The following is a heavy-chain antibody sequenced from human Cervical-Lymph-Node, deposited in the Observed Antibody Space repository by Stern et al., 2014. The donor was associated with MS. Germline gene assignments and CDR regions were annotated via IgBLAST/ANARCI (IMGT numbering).Heavy chain of an antibody. CDR3: ARDRYSSSPTPLDY. D-gene: IGHD6-13*01. CDR2: IIPICGTE. J-gene: IGHJ4*02. CDR1: GGTFSSYA. Sequence: QVQLVQSGAEVKKPGASVKVSCKASGGTFSSYAISWVRQAPGQGLEWMGGIIPICGTENYAQKCKGRATIIEDDSTSTAYMELSSLRSEDTAVYYCARDRYSSSPTPLDYWGQGTLVTVSS. V-gene: IGHV1-69*01.